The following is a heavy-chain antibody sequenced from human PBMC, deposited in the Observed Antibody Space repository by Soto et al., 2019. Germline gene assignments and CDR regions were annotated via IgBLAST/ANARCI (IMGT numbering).Heavy chain of an antibody. CDR2: IYYSGST. CDR1: GGYISGGGYY. Sequence: SETLCVTCTVAGGYISGGGYYWSWIRQHPGKGLEWIGYIYYSGSTYYNPSLKSRVTISVDTSKNQFSLKLSSVTAADTAVYYCARDREPLDYFGYWGQGTLVTVSS. J-gene: IGHJ4*02. CDR3: ARDREPLDYFGY. V-gene: IGHV4-31*03. D-gene: IGHD1-1*01.